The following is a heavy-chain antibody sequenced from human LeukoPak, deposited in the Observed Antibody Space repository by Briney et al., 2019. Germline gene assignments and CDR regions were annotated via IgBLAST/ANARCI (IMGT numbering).Heavy chain of an antibody. CDR1: GFTFGSYS. CDR2: ISSSSSYI. D-gene: IGHD6-13*01. CDR3: ARCIAAAASGNDY. Sequence: KAGGSLRLSCAASGFTFGSYSMNWVRQAPGKGLEWVSSISSSSSYIYYADSVKGRFTISRDNANNSLYLQMNSLRAEDTAVYYCARCIAAAASGNDYWGQGTLVTVSS. J-gene: IGHJ4*02. V-gene: IGHV3-21*01.